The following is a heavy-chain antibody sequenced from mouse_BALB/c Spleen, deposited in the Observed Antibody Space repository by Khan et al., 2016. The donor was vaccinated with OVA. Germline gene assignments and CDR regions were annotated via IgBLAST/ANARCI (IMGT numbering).Heavy chain of an antibody. J-gene: IGHJ2*01. D-gene: IGHD2-10*02. CDR2: INTETGEP. CDR1: GYTFTDYS. Sequence: QIQLVQSGPELKKPGETVKISCKASGYTFTDYSMHWVKQAPGKGLKWMGWINTETGEPTYADDFKGRFAFSLETSASTAYLQINNLKNEDTAAYFCASRIEYGNFDYWGQGTTLTVSS. CDR3: ASRIEYGNFDY. V-gene: IGHV9-2-1*01.